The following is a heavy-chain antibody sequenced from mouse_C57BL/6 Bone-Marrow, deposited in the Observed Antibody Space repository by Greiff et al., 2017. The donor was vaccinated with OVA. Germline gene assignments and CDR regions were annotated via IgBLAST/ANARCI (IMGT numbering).Heavy chain of an antibody. CDR3: ARDDGYPYAMDY. CDR2: SRNKANDYTT. D-gene: IGHD2-2*01. CDR1: GFTFSDFY. V-gene: IGHV7-1*01. Sequence: EVKVVESGGGLVQSGRSLRLSCATSGFTFSDFYMEWVRQAPGKGLEWIAASRNKANDYTTEYSASVKGRLIVSRDTSQSILYRQMNALRAEDTAIYYCARDDGYPYAMDYWGQGTSVTVSS. J-gene: IGHJ4*01.